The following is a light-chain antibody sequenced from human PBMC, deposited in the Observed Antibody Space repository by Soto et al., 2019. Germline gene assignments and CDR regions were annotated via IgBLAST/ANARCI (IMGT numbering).Light chain of an antibody. CDR1: SXDVGGYNY. V-gene: IGLV2-14*01. Sequence: ALTQPASVSGSPGQSITISCTGTSXDVGGYNYVSWYQQHPGKAPKLMIYEVSNRPSGVSNRFSGSKSGNTASLTISGLQAEDEADYYCSSYTSGSTYVFGTGTKVTIL. CDR2: EVS. J-gene: IGLJ1*01. CDR3: SSYTSGSTYV.